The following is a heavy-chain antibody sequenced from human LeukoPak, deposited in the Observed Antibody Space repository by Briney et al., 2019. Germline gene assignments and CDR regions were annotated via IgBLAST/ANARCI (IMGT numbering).Heavy chain of an antibody. Sequence: GGSLRLSCTASGFTFSSQWMSWVRQALGKGLEWVANIRQDGSETQYVDSMKGRFTISRDNAKNSSYLQMNSLRAEDTAMYYCVTTTRPRAFDYWGQGTLVTVSS. CDR2: IRQDGSET. V-gene: IGHV3-7*01. CDR1: GFTFSSQW. CDR3: VTTTRPRAFDY. J-gene: IGHJ4*02. D-gene: IGHD1-26*01.